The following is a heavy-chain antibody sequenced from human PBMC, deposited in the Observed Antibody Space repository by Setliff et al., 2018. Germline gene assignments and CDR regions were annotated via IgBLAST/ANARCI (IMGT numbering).Heavy chain of an antibody. CDR3: ARGQRYCSGGSCYYYMDV. CDR1: GGSISSYN. Sequence: PSETLSLTCTVSGGSISSYNWSWIRQPAGKGLEWIGRIYTSGSTNYNPSLKSRVTMSVDTSKNQFSLKLSSVTAADTAVYYCARGQRYCSGGSCYYYMDVWGKGTTVTVSS. V-gene: IGHV4-4*07. J-gene: IGHJ6*03. D-gene: IGHD2-15*01. CDR2: IYTSGST.